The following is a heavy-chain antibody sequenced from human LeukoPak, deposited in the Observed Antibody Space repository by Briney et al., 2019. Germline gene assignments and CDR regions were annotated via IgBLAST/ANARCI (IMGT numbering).Heavy chain of an antibody. Sequence: GGSLRLSCVASGFTFSNYWIHWVRQAPGKGLVWVSRTNNDGSSTTYADFVKGRFTSSRDNAKNTLCLQMDSLRAEDTAVYYCTRSVFPYYFDCWGQGTLVTVSS. CDR1: GFTFSNYW. CDR3: TRSVFPYYFDC. J-gene: IGHJ4*02. D-gene: IGHD3-10*02. CDR2: TNNDGSST. V-gene: IGHV3-74*01.